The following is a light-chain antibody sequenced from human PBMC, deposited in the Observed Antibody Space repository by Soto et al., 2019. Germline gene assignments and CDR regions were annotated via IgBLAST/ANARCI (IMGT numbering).Light chain of an antibody. CDR2: KTS. CDR3: QQYNSYPYT. V-gene: IGKV1-5*03. Sequence: IQMTQSPSTLSASVGDRVTITCRASQSISTCLAWFQQKPGKAPKLLLYKTSTLESGVPSRFSGSGSGTEFTLTISSLQPDDFATYYCQQYNSYPYTFGQGTKLEIK. J-gene: IGKJ2*01. CDR1: QSISTC.